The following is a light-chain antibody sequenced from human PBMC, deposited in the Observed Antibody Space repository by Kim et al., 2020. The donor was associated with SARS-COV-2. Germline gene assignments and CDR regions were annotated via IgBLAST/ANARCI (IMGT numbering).Light chain of an antibody. J-gene: IGKJ2*01. CDR3: QKANGE. CDR2: HAS. CDR1: QSIGSW. V-gene: IGKV1-5*01. Sequence: STLSASVGDRVTITCRASQSIGSWLAWYQQKAGKAPKALIYHASTLESGVPSRFSGSGSGTEFTLTISSLQPDDFATYYCQKANGEFGQGTKLEI.